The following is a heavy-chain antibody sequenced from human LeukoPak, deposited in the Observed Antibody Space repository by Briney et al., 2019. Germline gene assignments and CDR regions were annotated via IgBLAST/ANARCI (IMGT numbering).Heavy chain of an antibody. D-gene: IGHD3-22*01. J-gene: IGHJ4*02. Sequence: SETLSLTCTVSGGSISSYYWSWIRQSPGKGLEWIGYIHYSGSTNYNPSLKSRVTISVDTSRNQFSLKLSSVTAADTVVYYCARSFDSSGYYYYFDYWGQGTLVTVSS. CDR1: GGSISSYY. CDR3: ARSFDSSGYYYYFDY. CDR2: IHYSGST. V-gene: IGHV4-59*01.